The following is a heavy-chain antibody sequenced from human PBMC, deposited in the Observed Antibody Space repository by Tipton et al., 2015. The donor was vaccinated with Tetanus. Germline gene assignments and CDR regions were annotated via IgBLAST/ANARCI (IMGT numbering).Heavy chain of an antibody. D-gene: IGHD6-6*01. J-gene: IGHJ4*02. Sequence: TLSLTCSLSGDSISSSTYYWGWIRQPPGKGLEWIGSIYENGDTYYKSSLKSRLTISVDTSKNQFSLRLTSVTAADTATYYCARDRYTSSSYDEDFWGQGTLVTVSS. CDR3: ARDRYTSSSYDEDF. CDR2: IYENGDT. V-gene: IGHV4-39*02. CDR1: GDSISSSTYY.